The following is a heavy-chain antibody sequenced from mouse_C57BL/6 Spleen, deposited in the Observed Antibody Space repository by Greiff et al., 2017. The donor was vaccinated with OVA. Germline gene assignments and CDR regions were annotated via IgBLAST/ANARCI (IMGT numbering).Heavy chain of an antibody. D-gene: IGHD4-1*02. CDR2: ISDGGSYT. CDR1: GFTFSSYA. J-gene: IGHJ4*01. Sequence: EVKLQESGGGLVKPGGSLKLSCAASGFTFSSYAMSWVRQTPEKRLEWVATISDGGSYTYYPDNVKGRFTISRDNAKNNLYLQMSHLKSEDTAMYYCARATGTRDYDMDYWGQGTSVTVSS. CDR3: ARATGTRDYDMDY. V-gene: IGHV5-4*03.